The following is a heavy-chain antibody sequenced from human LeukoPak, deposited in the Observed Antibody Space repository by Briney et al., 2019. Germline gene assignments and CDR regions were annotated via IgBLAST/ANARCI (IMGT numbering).Heavy chain of an antibody. Sequence: GGSLRLSCAASGFTFSSYSMNWVRQAPGKGLEWVSSISSSSSYIYYADSVKGRFTISRDNAKNSLYLQMNSLRAEDTAVYYCARDQVVVVPAVQYYGMDVWGQGTTVTVSS. D-gene: IGHD2-2*01. J-gene: IGHJ6*02. CDR3: ARDQVVVVPAVQYYGMDV. CDR1: GFTFSSYS. V-gene: IGHV3-21*01. CDR2: ISSSSSYI.